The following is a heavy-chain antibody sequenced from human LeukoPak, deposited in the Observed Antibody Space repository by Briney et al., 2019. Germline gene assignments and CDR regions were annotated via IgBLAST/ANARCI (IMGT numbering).Heavy chain of an antibody. Sequence: ASVKVSCKASGYTFTSYYIHWVRQAPGQGLEWMGIINPSGGTTSYAQKFQDRITMTRDTSTGTVYVELSSLRSDDTAVYYCAKAKYYDSIGYPLTFDYWGQGTLVTVSS. V-gene: IGHV1-46*01. CDR3: AKAKYYDSIGYPLTFDY. CDR2: INPSGGTT. D-gene: IGHD3-22*01. CDR1: GYTFTSYY. J-gene: IGHJ4*02.